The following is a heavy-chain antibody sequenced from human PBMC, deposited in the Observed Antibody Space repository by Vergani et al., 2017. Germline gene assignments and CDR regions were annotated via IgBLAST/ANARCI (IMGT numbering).Heavy chain of an antibody. CDR2: IYSGGST. V-gene: IGHV3-53*02. J-gene: IGHJ4*02. CDR1: GFTVSSNY. Sequence: EVQLVETGGGLIQPGGSLRLSCAASGFTVSSNYMSWVRQAPGKGLEWVSVIYSGGSTYYADSVKGRFTISRDNSKNTLYLQMNSLRAEDTAVYYCARGVYSSGCKRGFYFVYWGQGTLVTVSS. CDR3: ARGVYSSGCKRGFYFVY. D-gene: IGHD6-25*01.